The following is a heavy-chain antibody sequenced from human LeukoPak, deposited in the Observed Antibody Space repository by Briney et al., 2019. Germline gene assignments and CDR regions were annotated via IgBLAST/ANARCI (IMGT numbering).Heavy chain of an antibody. CDR1: GGTFGSYA. Sequence: SVKVSCKASGGTFGSYAISWVRQAPGQGLEWMGGIIPIFGTANYAQKFQGRVTITTDESTSTAYMELSSLRSEDTAVYYCARDYDGFGEFLSIDLDIWGQGTMVTVSS. J-gene: IGHJ3*02. CDR2: IIPIFGTA. V-gene: IGHV1-69*05. D-gene: IGHD3-10*01. CDR3: ARDYDGFGEFLSIDLDI.